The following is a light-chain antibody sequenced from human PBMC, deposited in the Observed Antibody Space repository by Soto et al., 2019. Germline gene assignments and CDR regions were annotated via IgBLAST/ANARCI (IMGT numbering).Light chain of an antibody. CDR3: QQYNDWPPLT. J-gene: IGKJ4*01. Sequence: EIVLTPSPATLSLSPGERATLSCRASQSVSSNLAWYQQKPGQAPRLLIYGASTRATGIPGRFSGSGSGTEFTLTISSLQSEDSAVYYCQQYNDWPPLTFGGGTKVDIK. CDR2: GAS. V-gene: IGKV3-15*01. CDR1: QSVSSN.